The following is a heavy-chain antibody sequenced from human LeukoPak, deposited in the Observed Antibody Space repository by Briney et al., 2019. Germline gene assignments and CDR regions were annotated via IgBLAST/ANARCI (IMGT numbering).Heavy chain of an antibody. CDR2: IYYSGST. V-gene: IGHV4-59*08. Sequence: SETLSLTCTVSGGSISSYYWSWIRQPPGKGLEWIGYIYYSGSTNYNPSLKSRVTTSVDTSKNQFSLKLSSVTAADTAVYYCARHGAPGYSSSWYGRGPNWFDPWGQGTLVTVSS. CDR3: ARHGAPGYSSSWYGRGPNWFDP. J-gene: IGHJ5*02. D-gene: IGHD6-13*01. CDR1: GGSISSYY.